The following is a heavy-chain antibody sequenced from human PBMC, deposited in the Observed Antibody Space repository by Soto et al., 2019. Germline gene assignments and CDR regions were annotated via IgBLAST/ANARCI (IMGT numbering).Heavy chain of an antibody. V-gene: IGHV3-7*01. CDR1: GFMFSSYW. D-gene: IGHD6-6*01. J-gene: IGHJ6*03. Sequence: EVQLVESGGGLVQPGGALRLSCAASGFMFSSYWMTWVRQAPGKGLEWVANIKQDGSDKYYVDSVKGRFTISRDNAKNSLYLQMNSLRAEDTAVYYCARVESRSFQYYYYYMDVWGKGTTVTVAS. CDR3: ARVESRSFQYYYYYMDV. CDR2: IKQDGSDK.